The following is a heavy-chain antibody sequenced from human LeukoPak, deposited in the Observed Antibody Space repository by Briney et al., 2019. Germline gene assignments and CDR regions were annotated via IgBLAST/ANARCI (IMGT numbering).Heavy chain of an antibody. V-gene: IGHV3-66*01. D-gene: IGHD2-8*01. Sequence: GGSLRLSCEASGFAVSARPMSWVRQAPGKGLEWVSVIYSGGSTYFADSVKGRFTIFRDNAKNSLYLQMNSLRAEDTAVYYCARDNGGWDWGQGTLVTVSS. CDR1: GFAVSARP. J-gene: IGHJ4*02. CDR2: IYSGGST. CDR3: ARDNGGWD.